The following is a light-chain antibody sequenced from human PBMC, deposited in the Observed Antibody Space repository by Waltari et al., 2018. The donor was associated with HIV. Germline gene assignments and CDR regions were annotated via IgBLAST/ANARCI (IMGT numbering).Light chain of an antibody. V-gene: IGKV3-11*01. CDR1: QSVSSY. CDR3: QQRSNWPKT. CDR2: DAS. Sequence: EIVLTQSQATLSLSPGARAPLPCRASQSVSSYLAWYQRKPGQAPRLLIYDASNRATGIPARFSGSGSGTDFTLTISSLEPEEFAVYYCQQRSNWPKTFGQGTKLEIK. J-gene: IGKJ2*01.